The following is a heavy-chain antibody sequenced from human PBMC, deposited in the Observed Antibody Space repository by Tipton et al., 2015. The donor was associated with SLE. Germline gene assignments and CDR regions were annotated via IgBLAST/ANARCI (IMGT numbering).Heavy chain of an antibody. CDR1: GYSFTSYW. CDR2: IYPGDSDT. CDR3: ARHPPRSSSRSSFGY. J-gene: IGHJ4*02. D-gene: IGHD6-13*01. Sequence: QSGAEVKKPGESLKISCKGSGYSFTSYWIGWVRQMPGKGLEWMGIIYPGDSDTRYSPSFQGQVTISADKSISTAYLQWSSLKASDTAMYYCARHPPRSSSRSSFGYWGQGTLVTVSS. V-gene: IGHV5-51*01.